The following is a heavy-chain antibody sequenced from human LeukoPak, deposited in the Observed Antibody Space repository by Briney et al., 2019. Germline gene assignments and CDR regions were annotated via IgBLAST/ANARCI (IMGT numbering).Heavy chain of an antibody. CDR1: GYSFTSYW. J-gene: IGHJ3*02. CDR2: IYPGDSDT. V-gene: IGHV5-51*01. D-gene: IGHD2-2*01. Sequence: PGESLKISCKGSGYSFTSYWIGWVRQMPGKGLEWMGIIYPGDSDTRYSPSFQGQVTISADKSISTAYLQWSSLKASDTAMYYCARHFSQLLEGGVDAFDIWGQGTMVTVSS. CDR3: ARHFSQLLEGGVDAFDI.